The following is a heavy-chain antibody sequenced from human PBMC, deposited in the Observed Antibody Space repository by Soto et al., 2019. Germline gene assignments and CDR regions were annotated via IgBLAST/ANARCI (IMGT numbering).Heavy chain of an antibody. CDR2: ISYDGSNK. CDR3: ARDRDGYNWDAFDI. J-gene: IGHJ3*02. D-gene: IGHD5-12*01. Sequence: GGSLRLSCAASGFTFSSYAMHWVRQAPGKGLEWVAVISYDGSNKYYADSVKGRFTISRDNSKNTLYLQMNSLRAEDTAVYYCARDRDGYNWDAFDIWGQGTMVTVSS. CDR1: GFTFSSYA. V-gene: IGHV3-30-3*01.